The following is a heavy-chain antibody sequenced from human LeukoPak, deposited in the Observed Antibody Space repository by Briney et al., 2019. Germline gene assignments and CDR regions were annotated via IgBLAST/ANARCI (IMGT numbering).Heavy chain of an antibody. D-gene: IGHD3-10*01. CDR3: ARAYGSGSYYNTQFDY. Sequence: ASVKVSCKASGYTFTSYYMHWVRQAPGQGLEWMGWINPNSGGTNYAQKFQGWVTMTRDTSISTAYMELSRLRSDDTAVYYCARAYGSGSYYNTQFDYWGQGTLVTVSS. CDR2: INPNSGGT. J-gene: IGHJ4*02. CDR1: GYTFTSYY. V-gene: IGHV1-2*04.